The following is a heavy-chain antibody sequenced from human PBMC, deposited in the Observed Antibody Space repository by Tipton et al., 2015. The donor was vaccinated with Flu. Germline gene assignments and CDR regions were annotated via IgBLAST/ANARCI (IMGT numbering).Heavy chain of an antibody. CDR1: GFSFPNFA. D-gene: IGHD1-1*01. J-gene: IGHJ6*02. CDR3: AKDFLVASGTPVEGGMDV. V-gene: IGHV3-9*01. CDR2: IIWGSGII. Sequence: SLRLSCTASGFSFPNFAMHWVRQAPGKGLEWVSGIIWGSGIIAYVDSVKGRFTISRDNAKNSLYLQMNSLRPEDTALYYCAKDFLVASGTPVEGGMDVWGQGTTVTVSS.